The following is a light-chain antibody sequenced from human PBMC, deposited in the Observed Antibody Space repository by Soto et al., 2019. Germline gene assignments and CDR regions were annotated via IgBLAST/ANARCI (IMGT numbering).Light chain of an antibody. Sequence: DIQMTQSPSSLSASVGDRVIITCRASQSISSYLNWYQQKPGKAPKLLIYAASSLQSGVPSRFSGSGSGTDFTLTISSLQPEDFATYYCQQIYSTPQTFGQGTKLEIK. CDR3: QQIYSTPQT. CDR1: QSISSY. CDR2: AAS. J-gene: IGKJ2*01. V-gene: IGKV1-39*01.